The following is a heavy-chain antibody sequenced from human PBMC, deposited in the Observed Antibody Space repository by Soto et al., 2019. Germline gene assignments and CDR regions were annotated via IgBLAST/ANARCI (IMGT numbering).Heavy chain of an antibody. J-gene: IGHJ5*02. CDR3: ARKAGSGSYYSLGNWFDP. V-gene: IGHV4-34*01. D-gene: IGHD1-26*01. Sequence: SETLSLTCAVYGGSFSGYYWSWIRQPPGKGLEWIGEINHSGSTNYNPSLKSRVTISVDTSKNQFSLKLSSVTAADTAVYYCARKAGSGSYYSLGNWFDPWGQGTLVTVSS. CDR2: INHSGST. CDR1: GGSFSGYY.